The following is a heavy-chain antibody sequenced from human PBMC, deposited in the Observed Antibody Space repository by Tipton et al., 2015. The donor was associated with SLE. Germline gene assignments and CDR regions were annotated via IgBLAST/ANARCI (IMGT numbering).Heavy chain of an antibody. J-gene: IGHJ4*02. CDR3: ARLGSTTYLTLDGFYFDY. D-gene: IGHD2/OR15-2a*01. V-gene: IGHV4-59*08. Sequence: TLSLTCTVSGASISSSYWSWIRQPPGKGLEWIGYIHHSGSTSYSPSLRSRVTISVDTSKNRLSLKVNSVTAADTAVYFCARLGSTTYLTLDGFYFDYWGQGTRVTVSS. CDR1: GASISSSY. CDR2: IHHSGST.